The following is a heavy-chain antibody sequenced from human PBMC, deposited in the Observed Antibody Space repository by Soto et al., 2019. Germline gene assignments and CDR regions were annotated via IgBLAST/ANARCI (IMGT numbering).Heavy chain of an antibody. J-gene: IGHJ5*02. Sequence: PGGSLRLSCTASGFTFGDYAMSWFRQAPGKGLEWVGFIRSKAYGGTTEYAASVKGRFTISRDDSKSIAYLQMNSLKTEDTAVYYCTREGLHDYGDFLFLGWFDPWGQGTLVTVSS. V-gene: IGHV3-49*03. CDR2: IRSKAYGGTT. CDR1: GFTFGDYA. CDR3: TREGLHDYGDFLFLGWFDP. D-gene: IGHD4-17*01.